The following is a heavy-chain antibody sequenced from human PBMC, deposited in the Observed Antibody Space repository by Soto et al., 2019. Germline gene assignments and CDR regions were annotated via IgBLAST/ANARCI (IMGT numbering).Heavy chain of an antibody. V-gene: IGHV1-18*04. CDR2: SVYNGNT. J-gene: IGHJ2*01. CDR3: ARSYSYGSYWYFDL. CDR1: GYTFTTYG. D-gene: IGHD5-18*01. Sequence: ASVKVSCKASGYTFTTYGISWVRQAPGQGLEWMVSVYNGNTNYAERLQGRVTMTTDTSTSTAYVEMWRLRSDDTAMYYCARSYSYGSYWYFDLWGRGTLVTVSS.